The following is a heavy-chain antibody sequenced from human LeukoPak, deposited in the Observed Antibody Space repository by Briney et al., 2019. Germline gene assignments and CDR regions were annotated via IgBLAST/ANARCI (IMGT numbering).Heavy chain of an antibody. V-gene: IGHV4-59*01. CDR2: IYYSGST. D-gene: IGHD2-15*01. CDR1: GGSISSNY. Sequence: SETLSLTCTVSGGSISSNYWSWIRQPPGKGLEWIGDIYYSGSTNYNPSLKSRVTISVDTSKNQFSLKMSSVTTADTAVYYCARESVVVGSSYYLDYWGHGTLVTVSS. CDR3: ARESVVVGSSYYLDY. J-gene: IGHJ4*01.